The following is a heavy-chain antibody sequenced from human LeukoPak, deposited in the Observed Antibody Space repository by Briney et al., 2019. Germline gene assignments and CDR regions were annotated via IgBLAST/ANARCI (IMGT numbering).Heavy chain of an antibody. CDR3: ARELHDSSGYYPNWFDP. J-gene: IGHJ5*02. V-gene: IGHV1-2*02. Sequence: ASVKVSCKASGYTFTGYYMHWARQAPGQGLEWMGWINPNSGGTNYAQKFQGRVTMTRDTSISTAYMELSRLRSDDTAVYYCARELHDSSGYYPNWFDPWGQGTLVTVSS. D-gene: IGHD3-22*01. CDR2: INPNSGGT. CDR1: GYTFTGYY.